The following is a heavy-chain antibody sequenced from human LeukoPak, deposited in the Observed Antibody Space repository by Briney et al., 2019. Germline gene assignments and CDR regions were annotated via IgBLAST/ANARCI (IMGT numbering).Heavy chain of an antibody. D-gene: IGHD3-16*02. CDR2: INHSGST. J-gene: IGHJ4*02. CDR3: ARKGGSYPNANFDY. CDR1: GGSFSGYY. V-gene: IGHV4-34*01. Sequence: SETLSLTCAVYGGSFSGYYWSWIRQPPGKGLEWIGEINHSGSTNYNPSLKSRVTISVDTSKNQFSLKLSSVTAADTAVYYCARKGGSYPNANFDYWGQGTLATVSS.